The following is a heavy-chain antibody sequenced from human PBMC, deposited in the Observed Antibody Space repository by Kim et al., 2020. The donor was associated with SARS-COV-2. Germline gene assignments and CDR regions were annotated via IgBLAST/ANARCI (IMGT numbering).Heavy chain of an antibody. CDR3: ARGGSSPSSVQHYYYGMDV. V-gene: IGHV3-30-3*01. D-gene: IGHD6-13*01. CDR2: ISYDGSNK. J-gene: IGHJ6*02. CDR1: GFTFSSYA. Sequence: GGSLRLSCAASGFTFSSYAMHWVRQAPGKGLEWVAVISYDGSNKYYADSVKGRFTISRDNSKNTLYLQMNSLRAEDTAVYYCARGGSSPSSVQHYYYGMDVWGQGTTVTVSS.